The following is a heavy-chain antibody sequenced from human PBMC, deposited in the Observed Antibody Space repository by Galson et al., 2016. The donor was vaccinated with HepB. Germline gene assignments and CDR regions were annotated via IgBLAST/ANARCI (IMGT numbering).Heavy chain of an antibody. Sequence: SLRLSCAASGFTFSNYGIHWVRQAPGKGLEWVATISYDGSQKFYADSLKGRFTVSRDNSKNTLYLQMNSLQIDDTAVYYCAKDLQGSYGAFDVWGQGTVVTISS. CDR1: GFTFSNYG. D-gene: IGHD3-16*01. J-gene: IGHJ3*01. CDR2: ISYDGSQK. CDR3: AKDLQGSYGAFDV. V-gene: IGHV3-30*18.